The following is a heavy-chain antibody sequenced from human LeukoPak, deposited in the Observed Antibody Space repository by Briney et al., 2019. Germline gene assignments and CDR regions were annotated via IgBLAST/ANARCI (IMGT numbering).Heavy chain of an antibody. CDR2: ISAYNGNT. CDR3: ARLVYARTYYDFWSGYQYDWFDS. V-gene: IGHV1-18*01. Sequence: GASVKVSCKASGYTFTSYGISWVRQAPGQGLELMGSISAYNGNTNYAQKLQGRVTMTTDTSTSTAYMELRSLRSDDTAVDYCARLVYARTYYDFWSGYQYDWFDSWGQGTLVTVSS. J-gene: IGHJ5*01. D-gene: IGHD3-3*01. CDR1: GYTFTSYG.